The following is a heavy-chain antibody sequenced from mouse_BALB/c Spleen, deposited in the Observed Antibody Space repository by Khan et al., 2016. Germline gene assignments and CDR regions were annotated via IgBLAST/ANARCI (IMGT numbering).Heavy chain of an antibody. D-gene: IGHD6-1*01. J-gene: IGHJ2*01. Sequence: EVKLLESGGGLVQPGGSLKLSCAASGFEFSRYWMSWVRQAPGKGLEWIGEINPDSSTINYTPSLKDKFIISRDNANNTLYLQLSKVRSEDTALYVCARRQYNGYINYWGQGTTLTVSS. CDR1: GFEFSRYW. CDR2: INPDSSTI. CDR3: ARRQYNGYINY. V-gene: IGHV4-1*02.